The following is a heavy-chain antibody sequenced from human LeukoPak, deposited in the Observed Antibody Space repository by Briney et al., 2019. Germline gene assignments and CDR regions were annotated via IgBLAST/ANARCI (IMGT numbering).Heavy chain of an antibody. V-gene: IGHV3-49*04. D-gene: IGHD1-14*01. CDR2: IRSKAYGGTT. J-gene: IGHJ3*02. CDR3: TTDYNSRNHLDAFDI. Sequence: GGSLRLSCTASGFTFGDYVMSWVRQAPGKGLEWVGFIRSKAYGGTTEYAASVKGRFTISRDDSKSIAYLQINSLKTEDTAVYYCTTDYNSRNHLDAFDIWGRGTLVTVSS. CDR1: GFTFGDYV.